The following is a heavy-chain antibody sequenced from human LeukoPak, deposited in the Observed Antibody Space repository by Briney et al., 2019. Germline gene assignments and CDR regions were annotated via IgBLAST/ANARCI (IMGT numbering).Heavy chain of an antibody. CDR3: ARSRFITIFGVVSGAFDI. CDR2: IYHSGST. V-gene: IGHV4-38-2*02. D-gene: IGHD3-3*01. Sequence: SETLSLTCTVSGYSISSGYYWGWIRQPPGKGLEWIGSIYHSGSTYYNPSLKSQVTISVDTSKNQCSLKLSSVTAADTAVYYCARSRFITIFGVVSGAFDIWGQGTMVTVSS. CDR1: GYSISSGYY. J-gene: IGHJ3*02.